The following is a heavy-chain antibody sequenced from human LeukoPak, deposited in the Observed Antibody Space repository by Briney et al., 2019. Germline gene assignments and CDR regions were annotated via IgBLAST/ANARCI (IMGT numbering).Heavy chain of an antibody. Sequence: PGGSLRLSCAASGFTFSDYYMSWIRQAPGKGLEWVSYISSSGSTIYYADSVKGRFTISRDNAKNSLYLQMNSLRAEDTAVYYCARDRDSYGNEDDAFDIWGQGTMVTVSS. CDR3: ARDRDSYGNEDDAFDI. V-gene: IGHV3-11*04. CDR2: ISSSGSTI. CDR1: GFTFSDYY. J-gene: IGHJ3*02. D-gene: IGHD5-18*01.